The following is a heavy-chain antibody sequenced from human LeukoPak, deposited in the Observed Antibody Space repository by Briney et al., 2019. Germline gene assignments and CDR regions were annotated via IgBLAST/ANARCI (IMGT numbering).Heavy chain of an antibody. J-gene: IGHJ4*02. Sequence: GGSLRLSCAASGFTLSSYWMHWVRQAPGKGLVWVSRINTDGSSTSYADSVKGRFTISRDNAKNTLYLQMNSLRAEDTAVYYCARDPRYCSGGSCYADWGQGTLVTVSS. CDR2: INTDGSST. D-gene: IGHD2-15*01. CDR1: GFTLSSYW. V-gene: IGHV3-74*01. CDR3: ARDPRYCSGGSCYAD.